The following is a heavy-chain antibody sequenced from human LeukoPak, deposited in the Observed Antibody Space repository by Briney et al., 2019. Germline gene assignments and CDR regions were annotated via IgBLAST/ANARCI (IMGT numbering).Heavy chain of an antibody. CDR1: GFTFSSYA. D-gene: IGHD6-19*01. V-gene: IGHV3-23*01. Sequence: PGGSLRLSCAASGFTFSSYAMSWVRQAPGKGLEWVSLISGSGGSTYYADSVKGRFTISRDNSKNTLYLQMNSLRAEDTAVYYCAKGLYSSGWSEMTDAFDIWGQGTMVTVSS. J-gene: IGHJ3*02. CDR2: ISGSGGST. CDR3: AKGLYSSGWSEMTDAFDI.